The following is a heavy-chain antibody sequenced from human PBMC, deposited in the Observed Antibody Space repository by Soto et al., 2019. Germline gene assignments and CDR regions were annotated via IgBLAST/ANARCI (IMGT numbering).Heavy chain of an antibody. D-gene: IGHD3-10*01. J-gene: IGHJ4*02. Sequence: ASVKVSCKASGYTFTSYGISWVRQAPGQGXEWMGWISAYNGNTNYAQKLQGRVTMTTDTSTSTAYMELRSLRSDDTAVYYCARTIEPNYYGSGSYYSVFDYWGQGTLVTVSS. CDR2: ISAYNGNT. V-gene: IGHV1-18*04. CDR1: GYTFTSYG. CDR3: ARTIEPNYYGSGSYYSVFDY.